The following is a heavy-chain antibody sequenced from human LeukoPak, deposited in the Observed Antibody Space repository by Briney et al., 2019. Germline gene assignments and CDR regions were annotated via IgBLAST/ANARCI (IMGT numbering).Heavy chain of an antibody. CDR1: GYTLTELS. D-gene: IGHD2-15*01. J-gene: IGHJ6*02. CDR2: FDPEDGET. Sequence: ASVKVSCKVSGYTLTELSMHWVRQAPGKGLEWMGGFDPEDGETIYAQKFQGRVTMTEDTSTDTAYMELSSLTSEDTAVYYCATSLRAGYYYYGMDVWGHGTTVTVSS. V-gene: IGHV1-24*01. CDR3: ATSLRAGYYYYGMDV.